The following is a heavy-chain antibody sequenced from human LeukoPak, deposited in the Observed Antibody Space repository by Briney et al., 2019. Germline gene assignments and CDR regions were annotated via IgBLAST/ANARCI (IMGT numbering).Heavy chain of an antibody. CDR2: INHSGST. CDR1: GGSFSGYY. CDR3: ARGHNSNYRPDY. Sequence: SETLSLTCAVYGGSFSGYYWSWIRQPPGKGLEWIGEINHSGSTNYNPSLKSRVTISVDTSKNQFSLKLSSVTAADTAVYYCARGHNSNYRPDYWGQGTLVTVSS. V-gene: IGHV4-34*01. D-gene: IGHD1-7*01. J-gene: IGHJ4*02.